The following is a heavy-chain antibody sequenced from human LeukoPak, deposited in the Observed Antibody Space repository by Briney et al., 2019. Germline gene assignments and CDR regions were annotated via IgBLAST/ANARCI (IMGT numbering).Heavy chain of an antibody. J-gene: IGHJ4*02. CDR3: LRGDRRDY. CDR2: IDSSGGYM. V-gene: IGHV3-21*06. Sequence: GGSLRLSCAAPGFTFDDYGMTWVRQAPGKGLEWVSSIDSSGGYMFYADSVKGRFIISRDNAKDSLYLQMNSLRVEDTAVYYCLRGDRRDYWGQGTLVTVSS. CDR1: GFTFDDYG.